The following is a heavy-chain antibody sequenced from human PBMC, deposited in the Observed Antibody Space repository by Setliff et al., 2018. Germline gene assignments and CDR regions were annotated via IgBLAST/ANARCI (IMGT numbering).Heavy chain of an antibody. CDR2: INPNSGGT. CDR3: ARGGDILTGDPPWAFAI. CDR1: GYTFTGYY. V-gene: IGHV1-2*02. Sequence: ASVKVSCKASGYTFTGYYVHWVRQAPGQGLEWMGWINPNSGGTDYTQKFQGRVTVTRDTSISTAYMELSRLRSYDTAVYYCARGGDILTGDPPWAFAIWGHGTMVTVSS. D-gene: IGHD3-9*01. J-gene: IGHJ3*02.